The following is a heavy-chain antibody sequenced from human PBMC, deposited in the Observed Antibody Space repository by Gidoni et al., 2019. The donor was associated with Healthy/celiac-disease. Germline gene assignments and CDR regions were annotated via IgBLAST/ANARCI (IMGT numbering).Heavy chain of an antibody. CDR2: IRAYNGKT. V-gene: IGHV1-18*01. J-gene: IGHJ4*02. Sequence: QLQLVQSGAEVKKPGASVKVSCTASGYTFTRYGLSWVRQAPGQGLEWMRWIRAYNGKTNYAQKLKGRDTMTTDTSTSTAYMERKSLRSDGTAVYYCARDTLTMIVVGSTTASAFDYWGQGTLVTVSS. D-gene: IGHD3-22*01. CDR1: GYTFTRYG. CDR3: ARDTLTMIVVGSTTASAFDY.